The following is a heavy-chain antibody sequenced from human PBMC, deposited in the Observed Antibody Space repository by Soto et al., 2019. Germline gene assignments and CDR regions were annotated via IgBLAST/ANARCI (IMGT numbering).Heavy chain of an antibody. CDR3: ATGPQRNSIYFY. Sequence: GGSLRLSCAASGFTFNNYAMSWVRQAPGQGLEWIAVISSYDSTHYADSVTGRFTISRDSSENTVFLQMNSLRAEDTAIYYCATGPQRNSIYFYWGQGTMVTVS. CDR1: GFTFNNYA. V-gene: IGHV3-23*01. CDR2: ISSYDST. D-gene: IGHD1-7*01. J-gene: IGHJ4*02.